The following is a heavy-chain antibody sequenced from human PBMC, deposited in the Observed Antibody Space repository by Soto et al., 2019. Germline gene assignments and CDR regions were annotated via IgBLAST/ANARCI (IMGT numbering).Heavy chain of an antibody. J-gene: IGHJ5*02. D-gene: IGHD2-15*01. V-gene: IGHV3-9*01. Sequence: EVQLVESGGGLAQPGGSLRLSCVASGLTLEDYAMHWVRQAPGKGLEWVSGISWNSDNIDYADSVKGRFTISRDNAXNSLYMHMTSLRVEDTALYYCTKAAVPSGIRWFDPWGQGTLVTVSS. CDR2: ISWNSDNI. CDR3: TKAAVPSGIRWFDP. CDR1: GLTLEDYA.